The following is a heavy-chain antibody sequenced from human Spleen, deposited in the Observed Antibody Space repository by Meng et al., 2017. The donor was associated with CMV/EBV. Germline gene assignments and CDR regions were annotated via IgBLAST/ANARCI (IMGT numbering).Heavy chain of an antibody. D-gene: IGHD6-19*01. CDR1: GFTFSSYE. Sequence: GGSLRLSCAASGFTFSSYEMNWVRQAPGKGLEWLSYISNSGDTIWYADSVEGRFTISRDNAKKSVYLQMNSLRAEDTALYYCAKEGSSGYYYGLDVWGQGTTVTVSS. CDR3: AKEGSSGYYYGLDV. J-gene: IGHJ6*02. V-gene: IGHV3-48*03. CDR2: ISNSGDTI.